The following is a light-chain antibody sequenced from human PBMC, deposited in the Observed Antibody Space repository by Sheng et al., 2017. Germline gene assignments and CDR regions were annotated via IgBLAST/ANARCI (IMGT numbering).Light chain of an antibody. CDR3: QVWDSSNNHRL. CDR2: DDN. CDR1: SIESRS. J-gene: IGLJ2*01. V-gene: IGLV3-21*03. Sequence: SYVLTQPPSVSVTPGKTARITCGGYSIESRSVHWYQQKPGQAPVLVVYDDNDRPSGIPERFSGSNSGNTVTLTINGVEAGDEADYYCQVWDSSNNHRLFGGGTKLTVL.